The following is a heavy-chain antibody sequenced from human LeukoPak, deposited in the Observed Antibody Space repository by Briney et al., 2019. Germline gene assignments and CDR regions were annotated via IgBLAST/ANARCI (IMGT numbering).Heavy chain of an antibody. Sequence: ASVKVSCKASGYTFTTYSMNWVRQAPGQGLEWMGWTDTNTGNPTYAQGFTGRFVFSLDTSVSTAYLQISSLEAEDTAFYYCTRDQRQISFDYWGQGTLVTVSS. D-gene: IGHD3-3*01. CDR3: TRDQRQISFDY. CDR1: GYTFTTYS. J-gene: IGHJ4*02. CDR2: TDTNTGNP. V-gene: IGHV7-4-1*02.